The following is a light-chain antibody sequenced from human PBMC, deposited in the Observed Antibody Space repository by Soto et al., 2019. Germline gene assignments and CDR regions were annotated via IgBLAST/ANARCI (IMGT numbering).Light chain of an antibody. J-gene: IGKJ1*01. V-gene: IGKV1-5*01. Sequence: DIQMTQSPSTLSASVGDTVTITCRASESIDNWLAWYQQKPGKAPKLLIFAASTLVRGVPSRFSGRGSGTEFTLTISSLQADDYATFYCQQYHTDWTFGQGPKVEMK. CDR3: QQYHTDWT. CDR1: ESIDNW. CDR2: AAS.